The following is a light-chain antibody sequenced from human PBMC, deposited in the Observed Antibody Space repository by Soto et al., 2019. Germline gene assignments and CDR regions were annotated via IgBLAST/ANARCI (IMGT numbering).Light chain of an antibody. J-gene: IGKJ2*01. CDR1: QGIRSD. Sequence: AIQMTQSPSSLSASVGDRVTITCRASQGIRSDLGWYQQKPGIAPKLLIYGASTLQSGVPSRFSGSGSGTDFTLTISSLQPEDFATYYRLQDYNYPHTFGQGTKVDIK. CDR3: LQDYNYPHT. V-gene: IGKV1-6*01. CDR2: GAS.